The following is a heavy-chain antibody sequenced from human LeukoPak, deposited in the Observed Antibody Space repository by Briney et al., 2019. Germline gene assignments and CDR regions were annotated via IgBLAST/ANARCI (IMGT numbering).Heavy chain of an antibody. CDR3: ATSEASTIFGAEY. CDR2: ISGSGGIT. D-gene: IGHD3-3*01. J-gene: IGHJ4*02. V-gene: IGHV3-23*01. Sequence: SGGSLRLSCAASGFTFSSYAMSWVRQAPGKGLDWVSVISGSGGITYYADSVKGRFTISRDNSKNTLYLQMNSLRVEDTAVYYCATSEASTIFGAEYWGQGTLVTVSS. CDR1: GFTFSSYA.